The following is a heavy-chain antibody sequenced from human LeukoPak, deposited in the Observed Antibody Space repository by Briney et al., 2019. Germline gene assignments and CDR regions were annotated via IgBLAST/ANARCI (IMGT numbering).Heavy chain of an antibody. CDR3: AKDRMVRGVIITRNFDY. J-gene: IGHJ4*02. CDR1: GFTFSSYA. CDR2: ISGSGGST. D-gene: IGHD3-10*01. V-gene: IGHV3-23*01. Sequence: GGSLRLSCAASGFTFSSYAMSWVRQAPGKGLEWVSAISGSGGSTYYADSVKGRFTISRDNSKSTLYLQMNSLRAEDTAVYYCAKDRMVRGVIITRNFDYWGQGTLVTVSS.